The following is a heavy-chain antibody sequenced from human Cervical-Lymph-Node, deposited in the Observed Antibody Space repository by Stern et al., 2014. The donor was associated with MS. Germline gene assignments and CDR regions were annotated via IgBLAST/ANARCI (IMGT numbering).Heavy chain of an antibody. CDR2: ISSSSSTI. D-gene: IGHD5-18*01. CDR3: ARDFRFQLWLPGFDY. CDR1: GFTFSSYS. V-gene: IGHV3-48*02. Sequence: EMQLVESGGGLVQPGGSLRLSCAASGFTFSSYSMNWVRQAPGKGLEWVSSISSSSSTIYYADSVKGRFTISRDNAKNSLYLQMNSLRDEDTAVYYCARDFRFQLWLPGFDYWGQGTLVTVSS. J-gene: IGHJ4*02.